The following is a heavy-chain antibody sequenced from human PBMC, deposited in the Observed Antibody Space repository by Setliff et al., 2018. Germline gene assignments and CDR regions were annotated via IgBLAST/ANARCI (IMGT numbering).Heavy chain of an antibody. CDR1: GYTFTDYA. Sequence: ASVKVSCKASGYTFTDYAMHWVRQAPGQRLEWMGWINPGNGNTKYSQKFQGRVTITRDTSASTAYMELSSLRSEDTAVYYCARDKGYDSSGYYFYYYYYMDVWGKGTTVTVLL. D-gene: IGHD3-22*01. J-gene: IGHJ6*03. V-gene: IGHV1-3*01. CDR2: INPGNGNT. CDR3: ARDKGYDSSGYYFYYYYYMDV.